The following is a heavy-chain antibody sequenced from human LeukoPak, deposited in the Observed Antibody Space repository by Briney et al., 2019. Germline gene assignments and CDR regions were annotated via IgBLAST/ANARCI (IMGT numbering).Heavy chain of an antibody. CDR3: ATDLTGGIGLDP. D-gene: IGHD2-8*02. CDR2: ISRSGSFI. CDR1: GFTFSDYY. J-gene: IGHJ5*02. V-gene: IGHV3-11*01. Sequence: PGGSLRLSCAASGFTFSDYYMSWIRQAPGKGLEWVSYISRSGSFISYTDSVKGRFTISRDNAKNSLYLQMNSLRADDTAVYYCATDLTGGIGLDPWGQGTLVTVSS.